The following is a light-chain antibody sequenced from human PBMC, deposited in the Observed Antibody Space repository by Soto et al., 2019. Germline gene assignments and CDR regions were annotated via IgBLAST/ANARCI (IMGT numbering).Light chain of an antibody. V-gene: IGLV2-23*01. CDR1: RSDVGKYDL. Sequence: QAASVSGSPGQSITISCTGTRSDVGKYDLVSWYQQHPGKAPKLIIYEGNKRPSGVSRRFSGSKSANTASLTISGLQAEDEADYYCCSYAGSSTVIFGGGTKLT. CDR2: EGN. J-gene: IGLJ2*01. CDR3: CSYAGSSTVI.